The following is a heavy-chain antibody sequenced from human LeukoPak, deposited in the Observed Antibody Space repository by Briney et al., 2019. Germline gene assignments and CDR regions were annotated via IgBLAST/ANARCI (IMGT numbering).Heavy chain of an antibody. CDR2: ISSSGSTI. CDR3: AKVIAWIGCIDY. Sequence: GGSLRLSCAASGFTFSDYYMSWIRQAPGKGLEWVSYISSSGSTIYYADSVKGRFTISRDNAKNTLYLQMNSLRAEDTAVYYCAKVIAWIGCIDYWGRGTLVTVSS. D-gene: IGHD2/OR15-2a*01. V-gene: IGHV3-11*01. J-gene: IGHJ4*02. CDR1: GFTFSDYY.